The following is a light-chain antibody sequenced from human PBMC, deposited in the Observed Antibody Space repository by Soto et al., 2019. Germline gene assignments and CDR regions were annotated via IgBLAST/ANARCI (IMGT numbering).Light chain of an antibody. CDR3: SSYTISSTYV. V-gene: IGLV2-18*02. J-gene: IGLJ1*01. Sequence: QSALTQPPSVSGSPGQSVTISCSGTSSYVGSYNRVSWYQQPPGTAPKLMIYDVNNRPSGVPDRFSGSKSGNTASLTISGLQAEDEADYYCSSYTISSTYVFGTGTKVTVL. CDR1: SSYVGSYNR. CDR2: DVN.